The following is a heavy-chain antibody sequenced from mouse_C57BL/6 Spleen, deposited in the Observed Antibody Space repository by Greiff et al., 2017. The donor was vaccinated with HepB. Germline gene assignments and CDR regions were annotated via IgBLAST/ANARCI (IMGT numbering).Heavy chain of an antibody. CDR3: ARHEEDYGYDGYYAMDY. CDR1: GYTFTEYT. Sequence: QVQLQQSGAELVKPGASVKLSCKASGYTFTEYTIHWVKQRSGQGLEWIGWFYPGSGSIKYNEKFKDKATLTADKSSSTVYMELSRLTSEDSAVYFCARHEEDYGYDGYYAMDYWGQGTSVTVSS. V-gene: IGHV1-62-2*01. D-gene: IGHD2-2*01. J-gene: IGHJ4*01. CDR2: FYPGSGSI.